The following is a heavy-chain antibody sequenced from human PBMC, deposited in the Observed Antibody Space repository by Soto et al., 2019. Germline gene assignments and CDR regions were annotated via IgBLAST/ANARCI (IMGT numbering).Heavy chain of an antibody. V-gene: IGHV4-59*01. CDR2: IYYSGST. J-gene: IGHJ6*02. D-gene: IGHD3-9*01. CDR3: ARDQVDLYGMDV. CDR1: GCSISGYY. Sequence: SETLSLSCTVSGCSISGYYWSWIRQPPGKGLEWIGYIYYSGSTNYTPSLKSRVTISVDTSKNQFSLKLSAVTAADTAVYYCARDQVDLYGMDVWGQGTTVTVSS.